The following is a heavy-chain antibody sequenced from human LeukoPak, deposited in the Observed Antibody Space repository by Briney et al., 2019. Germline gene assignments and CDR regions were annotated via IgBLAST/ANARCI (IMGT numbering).Heavy chain of an antibody. CDR3: ARHGIQLWVYYFDY. CDR1: GGSISSSSYY. V-gene: IGHV4-39*01. J-gene: IGHJ4*02. Sequence: PSETLSLTCTVSGGSISSSSYYWGWIRQPPGKGLEWIGSIYYSGSTYYNPSLKSRVTISVDTSKNQFSLKLSSVTAADTAVYYCARHGIQLWVYYFDYWGQGTLVTVSS. D-gene: IGHD5-18*01. CDR2: IYYSGST.